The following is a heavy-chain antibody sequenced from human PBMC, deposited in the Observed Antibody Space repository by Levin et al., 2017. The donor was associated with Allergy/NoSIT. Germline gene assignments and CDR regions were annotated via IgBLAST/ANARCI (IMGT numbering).Heavy chain of an antibody. V-gene: IGHV2-5*01. J-gene: IGHJ4*02. CDR2: IYWHDDK. CDR3: AHRRWANSGYDY. D-gene: IGHD5-12*01. CDR1: GFSLSTTGVA. Sequence: SGPTLVKPTQTLTLTCTFSGFSLSTTGVAVGWIRQPPGKALEWLALIYWHDDKRYSPSLKSRLTITKHTSINQVVLTLTNMDPVDTATYYCAHRRWANSGYDYWGQGTLVTVSS.